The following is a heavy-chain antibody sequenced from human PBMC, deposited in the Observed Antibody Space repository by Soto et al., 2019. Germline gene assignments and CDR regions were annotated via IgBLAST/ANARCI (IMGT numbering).Heavy chain of an antibody. CDR3: AKIRGYDSSGDYRKPCYPYYCMDV. D-gene: IGHD3-22*01. V-gene: IGHV3-23*01. Sequence: PGGSLRLSCAASGCTFSSYAMSCVRHAPGKGLEWVSDISRSGGSTYYADSVKGRFTISRDNSKNTLYLQMNSLIAEDTAVYYCAKIRGYDSSGDYRKPCYPYYCMDVWGQGTMVTVS. J-gene: IGHJ6*01. CDR2: ISRSGGST. CDR1: GCTFSSYA.